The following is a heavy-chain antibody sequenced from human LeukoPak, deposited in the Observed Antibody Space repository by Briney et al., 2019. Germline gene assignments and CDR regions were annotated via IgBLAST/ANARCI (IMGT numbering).Heavy chain of an antibody. CDR1: GGSFNGYY. CDR3: ARVKDPGGYYYYYYMDV. CDR2: INHSGST. V-gene: IGHV4-34*01. Sequence: PSETLSLTCAVYGGSFNGYYWSWIRQPPGKGLEWIGEINHSGSTNYNPSLKSRVTISVDTSKNQFSLKLSSVTAADTAMYYCARVKDPGGYYYYYYMDVWGKGTTVTVSS. D-gene: IGHD3-16*01. J-gene: IGHJ6*03.